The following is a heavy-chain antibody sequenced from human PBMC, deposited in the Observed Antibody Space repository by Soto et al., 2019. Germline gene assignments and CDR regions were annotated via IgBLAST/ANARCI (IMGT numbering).Heavy chain of an antibody. CDR3: ARQRATAPLLYGMDV. J-gene: IGHJ6*02. Sequence: GGSLRLSCAASGFTVSSNYMSWVRQAPGKGLEWVSVIYSGGSTYYADSVKGRFTISRDNSKNTLYLQMNSLRAEDTAVYYCARQRATAPLLYGMDVWRQGTTVTVSS. CDR1: GFTVSSNY. CDR2: IYSGGST. D-gene: IGHD6-25*01. V-gene: IGHV3-53*01.